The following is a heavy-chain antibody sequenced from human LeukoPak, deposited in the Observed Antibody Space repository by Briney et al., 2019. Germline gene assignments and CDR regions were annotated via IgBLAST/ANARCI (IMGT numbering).Heavy chain of an antibody. CDR2: IIDSGEST. V-gene: IGHV3-23*01. J-gene: IGHJ6*02. Sequence: GGSLRLSCAASGFTFSSYAMSWVRQAPGKGLEWVSGIIDSGESTYYANFAKGRFTISRDNSNNTLYLQMNSLRAEDTAVYYCAKSGDWAVLWFGHGVDVWGQGTTVTVSS. CDR1: GFTFSSYA. CDR3: AKSGDWAVLWFGHGVDV. D-gene: IGHD3-10*01.